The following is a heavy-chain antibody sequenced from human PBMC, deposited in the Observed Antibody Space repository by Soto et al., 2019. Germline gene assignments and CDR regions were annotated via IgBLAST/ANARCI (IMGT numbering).Heavy chain of an antibody. CDR2: IKTKADAGTT. CDR1: GFTFKNAW. V-gene: IGHV3-15*01. D-gene: IGHD3-10*02. Sequence: QLVESGGGLVKPGGSLRLSCAASGFTFKNAWMSWVRQAPGKGLEWVGRIKTKADAGTTDYAAPVKGRFTISRDDSKNTLYLQMNSLKNEDTALYFCTTDGATIFFDPRGQGTLVPVSS. J-gene: IGHJ5*02. CDR3: TTDGATIFFDP.